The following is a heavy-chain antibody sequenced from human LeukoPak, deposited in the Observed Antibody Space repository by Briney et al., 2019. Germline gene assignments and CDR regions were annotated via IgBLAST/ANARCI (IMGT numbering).Heavy chain of an antibody. CDR3: ATSHDSAGND. J-gene: IGHJ4*02. Sequence: PGGSLRLSCAASGFAFSGMSWVRQAPGKGLEWVANIRHDGNAKNYVPSVRGRFTISRDNAKNSLYLQMNSLTVEDTAVYYCATSHDSAGNDWGQGTLVTASS. CDR1: GFAFSG. CDR2: IRHDGNAK. D-gene: IGHD2-15*01. V-gene: IGHV3-7*01.